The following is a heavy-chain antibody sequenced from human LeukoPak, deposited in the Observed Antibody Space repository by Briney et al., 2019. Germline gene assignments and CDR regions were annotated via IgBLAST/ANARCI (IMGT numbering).Heavy chain of an antibody. CDR3: TGDQGVPGVITREYFDF. CDR2: IRSKAYGGTT. D-gene: IGHD3-16*02. CDR1: GFTFGDYA. Sequence: PGRSLRLSCAASGFTFGDYAMSWVRQAPGKGLEWVGFIRSKAYGGTTDYAASVKGRFTISRDDSKSIAYLQMNSLKTEDSAVYYCTGDQGVPGVITREYFDFWGQGTLVAVSS. J-gene: IGHJ4*02. V-gene: IGHV3-49*04.